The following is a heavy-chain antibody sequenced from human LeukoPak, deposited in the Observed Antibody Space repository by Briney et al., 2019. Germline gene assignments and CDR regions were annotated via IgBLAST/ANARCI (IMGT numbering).Heavy chain of an antibody. Sequence: GGSLRLSCVVSGLIFSEYSMHWVRQAPGKGLDWVALIRDDGSEKFHVDSVKGRFTISRDNSKNTLYLQMNSLRAEDTAVYYCAKDRIFMSSSSSVDFDFWGQGTLVTVSS. J-gene: IGHJ4*02. D-gene: IGHD6-6*01. CDR2: IRDDGSEK. CDR3: AKDRIFMSSSSSVDFDF. CDR1: GLIFSEYS. V-gene: IGHV3-30*02.